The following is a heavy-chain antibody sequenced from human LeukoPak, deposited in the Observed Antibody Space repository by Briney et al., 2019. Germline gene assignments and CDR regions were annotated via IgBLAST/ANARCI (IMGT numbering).Heavy chain of an antibody. CDR1: GGSFSGYY. V-gene: IGHV4-34*01. CDR3: ARGGRGSSWTHGY. J-gene: IGHJ4*02. CDR2: ISHSGST. Sequence: PSETLSLTCAVYGGSFSGYYWSWIRQPPGKGLEWIGEISHSGSTNYNPSLKSRVTISVDTSKNQFSLKLSSVTAADTAVYYCARGGRGSSWTHGYWGQGTLVTVSS. D-gene: IGHD6-13*01.